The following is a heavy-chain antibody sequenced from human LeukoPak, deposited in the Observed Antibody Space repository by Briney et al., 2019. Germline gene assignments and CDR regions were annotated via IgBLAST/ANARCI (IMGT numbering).Heavy chain of an antibody. CDR3: ARVRSPRYFDY. CDR1: GFTFSIHG. Sequence: PGGSLRLSCAASGFTFSIHGMNWVRQGPGKGLEWVSGITGSGGSTYYADSVKGRFTISRDNAKNSLYLQMNSLRAEDTAVYYCARVRSPRYFDYWGQGTLVTVSS. J-gene: IGHJ4*02. CDR2: ITGSGGST. V-gene: IGHV3-23*01.